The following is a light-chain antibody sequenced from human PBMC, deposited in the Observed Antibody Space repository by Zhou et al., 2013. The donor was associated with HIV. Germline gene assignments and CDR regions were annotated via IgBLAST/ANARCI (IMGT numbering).Light chain of an antibody. Sequence: DIQMTQSPSTLSASVGDRVTITCRASQSISNWLAWYQQKPGKAPQLLIYKASILESGVPSRFSGSGSGTEFTLTISSLQPDDFATYYCQQYNSFPLTFGGGTKVEIK. V-gene: IGKV1-5*03. J-gene: IGKJ4*01. CDR3: QQYNSFPLT. CDR1: QSISNW. CDR2: KAS.